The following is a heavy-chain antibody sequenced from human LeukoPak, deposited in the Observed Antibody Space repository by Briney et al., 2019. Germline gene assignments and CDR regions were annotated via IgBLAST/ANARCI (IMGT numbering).Heavy chain of an antibody. V-gene: IGHV1-18*01. CDR1: GYTFTSYG. Sequence: ASVKVSCKASGYTFTSYGISWVRQAPGQGLEWMGWISAYNGNTNYAQKLQGRVTMTTDTSTSTADMELRSLRSDDTAVYYCAREGDYYGSGSYELVYYYYGMDVWGQGTTVTVSS. CDR3: AREGDYYGSGSYELVYYYYGMDV. J-gene: IGHJ6*02. D-gene: IGHD3-10*01. CDR2: ISAYNGNT.